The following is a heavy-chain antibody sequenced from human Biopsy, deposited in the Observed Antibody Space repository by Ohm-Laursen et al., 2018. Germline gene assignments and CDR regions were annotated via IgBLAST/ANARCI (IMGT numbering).Heavy chain of an antibody. V-gene: IGHV1-69*11. Sequence: SVKVSCKTSTGTFDSYGVIWVRQAPGQGLEWMGRIIPILRTTAYAQTFLGRVTITADSPTSTVDMELTSLTSDDTAVYFCAREAIGYQLPCDDWGQGTLVTVSS. CDR1: TGTFDSYG. D-gene: IGHD2-2*01. CDR3: AREAIGYQLPCDD. CDR2: IIPILRTT. J-gene: IGHJ4*02.